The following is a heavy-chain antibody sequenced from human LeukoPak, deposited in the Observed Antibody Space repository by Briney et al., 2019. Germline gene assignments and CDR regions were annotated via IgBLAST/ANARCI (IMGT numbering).Heavy chain of an antibody. D-gene: IGHD2-15*01. CDR1: GFTFSSYA. CDR3: LGYCSGNNCYSGGY. V-gene: IGHV3-23*01. CDR2: ISGSGGST. Sequence: PGGSLRLSCAASGFTFSSYAMSWVRQAPGKGLEWVSAISGSGGSTYYADSVKGRFTISRDNSKNTRSLQMNSLRAEDTAVYYCLGYCSGNNCYSGGYWGQGTLVTASS. J-gene: IGHJ4*02.